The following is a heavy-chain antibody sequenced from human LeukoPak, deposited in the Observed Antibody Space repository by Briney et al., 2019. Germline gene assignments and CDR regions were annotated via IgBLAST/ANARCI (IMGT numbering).Heavy chain of an antibody. D-gene: IGHD2-15*01. Sequence: GGSLRLSCAASGFTFSSYSMNWVRQAPGKGLEWVSFISSSRSYIYYADSVKGRFTISRDNAKNSLYLQMNSLRAEDTAVYYCAKWGCSGGSCYPFDYWGQGTLVTVSS. CDR3: AKWGCSGGSCYPFDY. CDR2: ISSSRSYI. V-gene: IGHV3-21*04. CDR1: GFTFSSYS. J-gene: IGHJ4*02.